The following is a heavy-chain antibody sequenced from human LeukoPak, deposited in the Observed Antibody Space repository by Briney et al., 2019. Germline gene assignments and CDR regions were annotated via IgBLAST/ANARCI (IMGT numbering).Heavy chain of an antibody. V-gene: IGHV4-39*07. CDR2: IYYSGST. CDR1: GGSISSSSYY. CDR3: ARVAAAADTVSGMDV. J-gene: IGHJ6*02. D-gene: IGHD6-13*01. Sequence: PSETLSLTCTVSGGSISSSSYYWGWIRQPPEKGLEWIGSIYYSGSTYYNPSLKSRVTISVDTSKNQFSLKLSSVTAADTAVYYCARVAAAADTVSGMDVWGQGTTVTVSS.